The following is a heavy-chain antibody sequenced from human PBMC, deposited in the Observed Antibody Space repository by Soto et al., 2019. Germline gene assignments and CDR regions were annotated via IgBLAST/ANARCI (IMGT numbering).Heavy chain of an antibody. CDR1: GFTFSSYA. CDR2: ISSSGSTM. Sequence: HPGGSLRLSCAASGFTFSSYAMSWVRQAPGKGLEWVSYISSSGSTMYYADSVKGRFTISRDNAKKSLYLQMNSLRGEDTAVYYCAGGGVRDHFDYSGQGTLVTVSS. CDR3: AGGGVRDHFDY. J-gene: IGHJ4*02. V-gene: IGHV3-48*04. D-gene: IGHD3-10*01.